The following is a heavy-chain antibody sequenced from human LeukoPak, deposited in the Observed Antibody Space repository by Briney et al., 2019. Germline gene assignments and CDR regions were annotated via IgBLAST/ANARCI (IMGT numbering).Heavy chain of an antibody. CDR1: GFSFTNYW. V-gene: IGHV3-7*01. CDR2: INLDGSEK. J-gene: IGHJ4*02. Sequence: GRSLRLSCAASGFSFTNYWMSWVRQAPGKWLECVANINLDGSEKYCVDSVKGRFTMSRDNAKNSLYLQMNSLRAEDTAVYYCARPSRGGDFDYWGPGTLVIVSS. CDR3: ARPSRGGDFDY. D-gene: IGHD2-15*01.